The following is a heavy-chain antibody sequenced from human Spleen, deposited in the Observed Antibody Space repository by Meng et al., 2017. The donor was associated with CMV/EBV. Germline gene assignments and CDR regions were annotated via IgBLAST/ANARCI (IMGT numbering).Heavy chain of an antibody. CDR3: ARGPYSTFYYYGLDV. D-gene: IGHD6-13*01. CDR2: INHSGSI. CDR1: GGSFSGYY. V-gene: IGHV4-34*01. J-gene: IGHJ6*02. Sequence: GSLRLSCAVYGGSFSGYYWSWIRQPPGKGLEWIGEINHSGSINYNPSLKSRVSISVDTSKSQFSLKLSPVTAADTAVYYCARGPYSTFYYYGLDVWGQGTTVTVSS.